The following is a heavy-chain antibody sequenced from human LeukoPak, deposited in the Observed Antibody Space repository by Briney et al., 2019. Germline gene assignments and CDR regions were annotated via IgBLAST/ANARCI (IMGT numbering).Heavy chain of an antibody. D-gene: IGHD3-22*01. V-gene: IGHV3-20*04. CDR2: INWNGGGT. J-gene: IGHJ4*02. Sequence: RAGGSLRLSCAASGFNFDDYGMSWVRQAPGKGLEWVSGINWNGGGTGYADSVKGRFTISRENAKNSLYLQMNSLKAEDTALYYCARGPLRTIPTSKIVVYYYPFDYWGQGTLVTVSS. CDR1: GFNFDDYG. CDR3: ARGPLRTIPTSKIVVYYYPFDY.